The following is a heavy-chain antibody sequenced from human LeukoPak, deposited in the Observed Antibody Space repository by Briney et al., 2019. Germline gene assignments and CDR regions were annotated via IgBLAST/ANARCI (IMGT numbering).Heavy chain of an antibody. CDR1: GGSISGSTYH. CDR3: GRQDGPLARTEAYFQH. J-gene: IGHJ1*01. V-gene: IGHV4-39*01. Sequence: SETLSLTCSVSGGSISGSTYHWGWIRQPPGKGLEWIGSIYPHRDTSYNQSLKSRASMSVDTSRSQFSLNLTSLTAADTAVYYCGRQDGPLARTEAYFQHWGQGSRVTVSS. CDR2: IYPHRDT. D-gene: IGHD6-19*01.